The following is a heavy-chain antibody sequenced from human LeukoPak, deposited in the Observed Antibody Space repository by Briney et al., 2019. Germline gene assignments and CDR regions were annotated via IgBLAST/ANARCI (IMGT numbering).Heavy chain of an antibody. D-gene: IGHD6-13*01. CDR3: ARRGIAAPQHYYYYYMDV. V-gene: IGHV4-38-2*02. Sequence: PSETLSLTCTVSGYSISSGYYWGWIRQPPGKGLEWIGSIYHSGGTYYNPSLKSRVTISVDTSKNQFSLKLSSVTAADTAVYYCARRGIAAPQHYYYYYMDVWGKGTTVTVSS. J-gene: IGHJ6*03. CDR2: IYHSGGT. CDR1: GYSISSGYY.